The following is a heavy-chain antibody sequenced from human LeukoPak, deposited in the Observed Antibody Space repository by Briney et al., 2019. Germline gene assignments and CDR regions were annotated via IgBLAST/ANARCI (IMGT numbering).Heavy chain of an antibody. CDR2: IIPIFGTA. V-gene: IGHV1-69*06. D-gene: IGHD2-2*01. CDR1: GGTFSSYA. J-gene: IGHJ6*03. Sequence: GASVKVSCKASGGTFSSYAISWVRQAPGQGLEWMGGIIPIFGTANYAQKFQGRVTITADKSTSTAYMELSSLRSEDTAVYYCATHGGGYCSSTSCYFYYYYYMDVWGKGTTVTVSS. CDR3: ATHGGGYCSSTSCYFYYYYYMDV.